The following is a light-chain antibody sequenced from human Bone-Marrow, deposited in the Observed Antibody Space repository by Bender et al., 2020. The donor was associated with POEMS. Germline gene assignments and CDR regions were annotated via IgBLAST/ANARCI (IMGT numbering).Light chain of an antibody. Sequence: SYVLTQPPSVSVAPGQTAGITCGGNNIGTKTVHWYQQRPGQAPVLVISDDSDRPSGIPERISGSNSGNTATLTISRVEAGDEADYYCQVWDSSSDHVVFGGGTKLTVL. CDR1: NIGTKT. CDR3: QVWDSSSDHVV. CDR2: DDS. V-gene: IGLV3-21*02. J-gene: IGLJ3*02.